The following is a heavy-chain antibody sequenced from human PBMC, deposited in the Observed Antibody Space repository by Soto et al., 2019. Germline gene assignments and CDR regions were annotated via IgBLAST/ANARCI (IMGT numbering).Heavy chain of an antibody. J-gene: IGHJ4*02. CDR1: GGSFSGYY. CDR2: INHSGST. Sequence: PSETLSLTCAVYGGSFSGYYWSWIRQPPGKGLEWIGEINHSGSTNYNPSLKSRVTISVDTSKNQFSLKLSSVTAADTAVYYCARGRAKYYDILTGYYNVGKPMSFDYCGKGTLVTGSS. D-gene: IGHD3-9*01. CDR3: ARGRAKYYDILTGYYNVGKPMSFDY. V-gene: IGHV4-34*01.